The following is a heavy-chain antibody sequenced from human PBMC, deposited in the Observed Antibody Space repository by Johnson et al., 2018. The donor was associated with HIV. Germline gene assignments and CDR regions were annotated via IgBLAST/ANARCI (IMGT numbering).Heavy chain of an antibody. CDR1: GFTFEDYG. J-gene: IGHJ3*01. CDR3: ARGTNYYDSSGHQVGNGFDF. Sequence: VQLVESGGGVVRPGGSLRLSCVASGFTFEDYGMNWVRQPPGKGLEWVSYISWNGGTTGYADSVKGRFTISRDNAKKSLYLQMNSLRVEDTAFYYCARGTNYYDSSGHQVGNGFDFWGRGTRVIVSS. CDR2: ISWNGGTT. V-gene: IGHV3-20*04. D-gene: IGHD3-22*01.